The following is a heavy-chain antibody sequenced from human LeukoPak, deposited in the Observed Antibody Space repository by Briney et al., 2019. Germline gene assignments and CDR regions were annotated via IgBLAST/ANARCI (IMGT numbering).Heavy chain of an antibody. D-gene: IGHD1-26*01. Sequence: ASVKVSCKASGYIFTDYYIHWVRQAPGQGLEWLGWISPNIGGTNYPQKFQGRVTMTRDTSISTAYMELSSLTSDDTAVYYCARGHPGGNYRKDYMDVWGRGTTVTISS. CDR3: ARGHPGGNYRKDYMDV. CDR1: GYIFTDYY. V-gene: IGHV1-2*02. CDR2: ISPNIGGT. J-gene: IGHJ6*03.